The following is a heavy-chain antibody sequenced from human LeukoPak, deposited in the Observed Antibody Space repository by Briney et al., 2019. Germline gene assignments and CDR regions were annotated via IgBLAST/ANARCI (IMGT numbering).Heavy chain of an antibody. CDR1: GGSVSSGNYY. CDR2: IFYTGTT. Sequence: SETLSLTRSVSGGSVSSGNYYWSWIRQPPGKGLEWVGCIFYTGTTIYNPSLKTRVTITADSPKKQFSLSLTSVSCAHTAVYYCARSWSGGNYGNFDYWGQGRVVTVSS. V-gene: IGHV4-61*01. J-gene: IGHJ4*02. CDR3: ARSWSGGNYGNFDY. D-gene: IGHD4-23*01.